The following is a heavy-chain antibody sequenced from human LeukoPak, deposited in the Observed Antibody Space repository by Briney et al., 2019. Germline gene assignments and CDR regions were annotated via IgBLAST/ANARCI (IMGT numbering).Heavy chain of an antibody. Sequence: PGGSLRLSCAASGFTFNTYWMAWVRQAPGKGREWVANIKEDESAKHQADSVKGRFTISRDNARNSVYLQMSSLRGDDTAVYYCARDVGGSLDYWGQGTLVTVSS. CDR1: GFTFNTYW. CDR2: IKEDESAK. CDR3: ARDVGGSLDY. V-gene: IGHV3-7*01. J-gene: IGHJ4*02. D-gene: IGHD1-26*01.